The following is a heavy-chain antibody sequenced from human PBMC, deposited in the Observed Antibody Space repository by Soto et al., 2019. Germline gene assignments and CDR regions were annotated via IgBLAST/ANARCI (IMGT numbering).Heavy chain of an antibody. D-gene: IGHD3-3*01. V-gene: IGHV4-39*01. CDR1: GGSISSSSYY. CDR3: ARHRSPLRSQLSETHFDY. Sequence: PSETLSLTCTVSGGSISSSSYYWGWIRQPPGKGLEWIGSIYYSGSTYYNPSLKSRVTISVDTSKNQFSLKLSSVTAADTAVYYCARHRSPLRSQLSETHFDYWGQGTLVTVSS. J-gene: IGHJ4*02. CDR2: IYYSGST.